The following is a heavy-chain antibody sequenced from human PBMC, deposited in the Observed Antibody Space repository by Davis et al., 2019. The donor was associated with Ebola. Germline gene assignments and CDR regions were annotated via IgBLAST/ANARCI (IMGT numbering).Heavy chain of an antibody. Sequence: GESLKISCAASGFTFSSYSMNWVRQAPGKGLEWVSSISSSSSYIYYADSVTGRFTISRDNAKNSLYLQMTSLRAEETAVYYCTLTVTTIDYWVQGTLVTVSS. V-gene: IGHV3-21*03. CDR3: TLTVTTIDY. D-gene: IGHD4-17*01. CDR2: ISSSSSYI. CDR1: GFTFSSYS. J-gene: IGHJ4*02.